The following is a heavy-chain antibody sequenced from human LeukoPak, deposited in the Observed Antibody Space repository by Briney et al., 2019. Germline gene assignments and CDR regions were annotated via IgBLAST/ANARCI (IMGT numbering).Heavy chain of an antibody. D-gene: IGHD7-27*01. Sequence: GASVKVSCKASGGTFSSYGISWVRQAPGHGLEWMGWISSGGNTNYAPKFQDRATMTTDTSTSTAYMELRSLRFDDTAVYYCARDFAWGSGGAPIDDNWLDPWGQGTLVIVSS. J-gene: IGHJ5*02. CDR1: GGTFSSYG. CDR3: ARDFAWGSGGAPIDDNWLDP. CDR2: ISSGGNT. V-gene: IGHV1-18*01.